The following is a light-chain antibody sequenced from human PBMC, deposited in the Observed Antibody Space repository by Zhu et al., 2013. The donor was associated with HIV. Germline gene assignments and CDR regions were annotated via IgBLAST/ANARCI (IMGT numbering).Light chain of an antibody. Sequence: EIVLTQSPVTLSLSPGERATLSCRASQSIGTYLAWYQQKRGQAPRLLIYRASNRATGIPARFSGSGSGTDFTLIISNLETEDSAVYYCQQRDDWVTFGGGTKVEI. CDR2: RAS. CDR3: QQRDDWVT. V-gene: IGKV3-11*01. CDR1: QSIGTY. J-gene: IGKJ4*01.